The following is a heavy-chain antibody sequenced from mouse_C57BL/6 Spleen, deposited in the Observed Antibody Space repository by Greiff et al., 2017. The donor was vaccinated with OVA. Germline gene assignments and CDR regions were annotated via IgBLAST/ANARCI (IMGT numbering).Heavy chain of an antibody. CDR3: ARDELRYLCAMDD. CDR1: GYTFTSYW. V-gene: IGHV1-59*01. D-gene: IGHD1-1*01. Sequence: QVQLQQPGAELVRPGTSVKLSCKASGYTFTSYWMHWVTQRPGQGLEWIGVIDPSDSYTNYNQKFKGKATLTVDTSSSTAYMQLSSLTSEDSAVYYCARDELRYLCAMDDWGQGTSVTVSS. CDR2: IDPSDSYT. J-gene: IGHJ4*01.